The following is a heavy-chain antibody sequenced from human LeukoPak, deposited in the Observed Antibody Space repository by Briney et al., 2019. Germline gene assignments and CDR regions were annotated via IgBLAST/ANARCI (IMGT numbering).Heavy chain of an antibody. CDR2: IFYSGST. D-gene: IGHD1-26*01. CDR3: ARQVAIVEPTDPNWFDS. Sequence: PSETLSLTSNVSGDSISSSNYYWGWIRQTPGKGLEWIGSIFYSGSTYYTPSLKSRVTMALDMSKNHFSLRLTSVTAADTAVYYCARQVAIVEPTDPNWFDSWGQGTLVTVSS. CDR1: GDSISSSNYY. V-gene: IGHV4-39*07. J-gene: IGHJ5*01.